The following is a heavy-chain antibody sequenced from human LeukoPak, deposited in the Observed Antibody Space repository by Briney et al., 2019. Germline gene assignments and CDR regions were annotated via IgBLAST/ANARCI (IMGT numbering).Heavy chain of an antibody. D-gene: IGHD3-10*01. Sequence: GGSLRLSCAASGFTFSSYYMHWVRQAPGKGLEWMAVISYDGSNKYYADSVKGRFTISRDNSKNTLYMQMNSLRAEDTAVYYCVGYGSGSYYNYYIDVWGKGTTVTVSS. CDR1: GFTFSSYY. V-gene: IGHV3-30*03. CDR3: VGYGSGSYYNYYIDV. J-gene: IGHJ6*03. CDR2: ISYDGSNK.